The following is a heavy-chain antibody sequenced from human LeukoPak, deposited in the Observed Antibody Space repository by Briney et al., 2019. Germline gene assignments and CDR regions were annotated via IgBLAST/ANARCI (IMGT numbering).Heavy chain of an antibody. Sequence: SETLSLTCAVYGGSFSGYYWSWIRQPPGKGLEWIGEINHSGSTNYNPSLKSRVTISVDTSKNQFSLKLSSVTAADTAVYYCARATDYGDPVKLDYWGQGTLVTVSS. V-gene: IGHV4-34*01. J-gene: IGHJ4*02. CDR1: GGSFSGYY. CDR2: INHSGST. D-gene: IGHD4-17*01. CDR3: ARATDYGDPVKLDY.